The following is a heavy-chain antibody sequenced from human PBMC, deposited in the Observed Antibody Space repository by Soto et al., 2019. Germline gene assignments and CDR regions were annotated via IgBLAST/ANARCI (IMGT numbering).Heavy chain of an antibody. Sequence: QVQLVESGGGVVQRGRSLRLSCAASGFTFSSHGMHWVRQAPGKGLEWVTVISYDGSNKLYADSVKGRFTISRDNSKKTVYLQMSSLRAEDTAVYYCAKIGPGVVDQGPFDYWGQGTLVTVSS. CDR2: ISYDGSNK. J-gene: IGHJ4*02. D-gene: IGHD3-22*01. CDR3: AKIGPGVVDQGPFDY. V-gene: IGHV3-30*18. CDR1: GFTFSSHG.